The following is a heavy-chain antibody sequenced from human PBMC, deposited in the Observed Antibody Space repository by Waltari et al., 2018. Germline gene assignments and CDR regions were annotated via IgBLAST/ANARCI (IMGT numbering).Heavy chain of an antibody. J-gene: IGHJ4*02. CDR2: IYHSGST. V-gene: IGHV4-38-2*01. D-gene: IGHD6-19*01. Sequence: QVQLQESGPGLVKPSETLSLTCAVSGYSISSGYYWGWLRPPPRQGLEWIGSIYHSGSTYDNPSLKSRVTISVDTAKNQFSLKLSSVTAADTAVYYCAGVRGYSSGRRYPGGFDYWGQGTLVTVSS. CDR3: AGVRGYSSGRRYPGGFDY. CDR1: GYSISSGYY.